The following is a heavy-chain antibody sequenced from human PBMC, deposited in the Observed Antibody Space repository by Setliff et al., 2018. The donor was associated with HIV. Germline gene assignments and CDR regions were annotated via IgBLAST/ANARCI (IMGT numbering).Heavy chain of an antibody. D-gene: IGHD3-9*01. CDR3: VRDTFDGRSYYGWDV. CDR1: GLTFSTSW. Sequence: GGSLRLSCAASGLTFSTSWMQWVRQSPGEGLLWVARLNPEANYIHYADSVKGRFTVSRDNAKNTLYLQMNSLRTEDTAVYYCVRDTFDGRSYYGWDVWGQGTTVTVSS. J-gene: IGHJ6*02. CDR2: LNPEANYI. V-gene: IGHV3-74*01.